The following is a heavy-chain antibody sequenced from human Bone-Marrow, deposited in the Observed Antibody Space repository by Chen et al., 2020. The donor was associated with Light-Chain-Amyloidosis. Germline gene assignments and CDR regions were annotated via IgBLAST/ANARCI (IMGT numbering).Heavy chain of an antibody. Sequence: EVQLEQSGPEVKKPGESLKISCKGSGYTFPNYWIGWVRQMPGNGLEWMGVIYPDDSGARYSPSFEGQVTISADKSITTAYLQWRSLKASDTAMYYCARRRDGYNFDYWGQGTLVTVSS. CDR1: GYTFPNYW. D-gene: IGHD5-12*01. CDR3: ARRRDGYNFDY. J-gene: IGHJ4*02. V-gene: IGHV5-51*01. CDR2: IYPDDSGA.